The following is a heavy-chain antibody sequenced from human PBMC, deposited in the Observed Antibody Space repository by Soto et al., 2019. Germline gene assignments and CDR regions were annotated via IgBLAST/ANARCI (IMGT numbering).Heavy chain of an antibody. CDR2: ISYDGSKK. Sequence: QVQLVESGGGGVQPGRSLRLSCAASGFNFNNYGMHWVRQAPGKGLEWVATISYDGSKKYYADSVKGRFTISRDNSKNPLYQPMDSLSDDDTAVYYCEKRRMIHWFVELSEYYIDYWGQGALVTVSS. CDR3: EKRRMIHWFVELSEYYIDY. D-gene: IGHD3-10*01. J-gene: IGHJ4*02. CDR1: GFNFNNYG. V-gene: IGHV3-30*18.